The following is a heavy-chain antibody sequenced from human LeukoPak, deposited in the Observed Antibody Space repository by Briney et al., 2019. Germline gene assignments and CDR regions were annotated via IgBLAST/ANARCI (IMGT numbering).Heavy chain of an antibody. CDR3: WGYCSGGSCLEGRWFDP. CDR1: GGSNSSSSYY. V-gene: IGHV4-39*07. CDR2: IYYSGST. J-gene: IGHJ5*02. Sequence: PSETLSLTRTVSGGSNSSSSYYWGWIRQPPGKGLEWIGSIYYSGSTYYNPSLKSRVTISVDTSKNQFSLKLSSVTAADTAVYYCWGYCSGGSCLEGRWFDPWGQGTLVTVSS. D-gene: IGHD2-15*01.